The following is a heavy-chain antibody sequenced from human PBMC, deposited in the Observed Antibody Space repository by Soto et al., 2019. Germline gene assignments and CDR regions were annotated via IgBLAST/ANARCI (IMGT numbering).Heavy chain of an antibody. CDR3: AGALPYSSSGES. CDR2: ISASNGNT. D-gene: IGHD6-13*01. J-gene: IGHJ5*02. CDR1: GYTFTSYG. Sequence: ASVKVSCKASGYTFTSYGISWVRQAPGQGLEWMGWISASNGNTYYGQKFQGRVTMTTDSFTSTAYMELSSLTSDDTAVYYGAGALPYSSSGESWGLGTLVTVSS. V-gene: IGHV1-18*01.